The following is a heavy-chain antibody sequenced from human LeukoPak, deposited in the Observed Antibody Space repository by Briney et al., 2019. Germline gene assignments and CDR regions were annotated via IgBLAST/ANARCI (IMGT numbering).Heavy chain of an antibody. Sequence: SETLSLTCTVSGGSISSYYWSWIRHPPGKGLEWIGYIYYSGSTNYNPSLKSRVTISVDTSKNQFSLKLSSVTAADTAVYYCAREGGIAARPFDYWGQGTLVTVSS. CDR2: IYYSGST. CDR1: GGSISSYY. CDR3: AREGGIAARPFDY. V-gene: IGHV4-59*01. J-gene: IGHJ4*02. D-gene: IGHD6-6*01.